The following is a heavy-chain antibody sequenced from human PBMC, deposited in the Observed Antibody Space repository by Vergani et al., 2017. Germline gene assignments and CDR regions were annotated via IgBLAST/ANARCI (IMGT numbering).Heavy chain of an antibody. CDR3: AISSFRGIAVAGSFDY. D-gene: IGHD6-19*01. CDR2: IYYSGST. V-gene: IGHV4-59*01. CDR1: GGSISSYY. J-gene: IGHJ4*02. Sequence: QVQLQESGPGLVKPSETLSLTCTVSGGSISSYYWSWIRQPPGKGLEWIGYIYYSGSTNYNPSLKSRVTISVDTSKNQFSLKLSSVTAADTAVYYCAISSFRGIAVAGSFDYWGQGTLVTVSS.